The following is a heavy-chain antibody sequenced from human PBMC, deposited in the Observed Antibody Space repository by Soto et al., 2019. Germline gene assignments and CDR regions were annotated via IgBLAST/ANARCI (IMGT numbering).Heavy chain of an antibody. Sequence: GGSLRLSCAASGFTFSSSAFHWVRQAPGKGLEWVALITSDAININHADSVKGRFTISRDNSKNTLYLQMNSLTAEDTAVYYCVRDPHSGNYEIEDWGQGTQVTVSS. V-gene: IGHV3-30-3*01. J-gene: IGHJ4*02. CDR1: GFTFSSSA. D-gene: IGHD1-26*01. CDR3: VRDPHSGNYEIED. CDR2: ITSDAINI.